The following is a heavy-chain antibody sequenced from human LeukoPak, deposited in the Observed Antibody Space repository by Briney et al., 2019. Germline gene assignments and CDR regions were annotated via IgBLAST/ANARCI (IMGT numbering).Heavy chain of an antibody. J-gene: IGHJ4*02. D-gene: IGHD2-2*01. Sequence: PGGSLRLSCAASGFAFSSYGMHWVRQAPGRGLEWVAIISYDGGNIYYADSVRGRFTISRDDSKNTLYLQMNSLRAENTAVYYCAKDLSRRSSSFDYWGQGTLVTVSS. CDR3: AKDLSRRSSSFDY. CDR1: GFAFSSYG. V-gene: IGHV3-30*18. CDR2: ISYDGGNI.